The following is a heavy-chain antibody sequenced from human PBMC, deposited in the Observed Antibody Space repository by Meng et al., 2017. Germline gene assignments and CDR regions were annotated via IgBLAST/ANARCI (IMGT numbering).Heavy chain of an antibody. CDR2: IYTSGST. CDR1: GGSISSYY. J-gene: IGHJ4*02. D-gene: IGHD3-22*01. CDR3: ARGFSVEYDSSGYYCVPPYFDY. V-gene: IGHV4-4*07. Sequence: SETLSLTCTVSGGSISSYYWSWIRQPAGKGLEWIGRIYTSGSTNYNPSLKSRVTMSVDTSKNQFSLKLSSVTAADTAVYYCARGFSVEYDSSGYYCVPPYFDYWGQGTRVTVSS.